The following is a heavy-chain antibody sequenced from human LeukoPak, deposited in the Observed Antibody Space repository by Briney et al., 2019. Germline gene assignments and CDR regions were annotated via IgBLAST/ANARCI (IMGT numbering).Heavy chain of an antibody. CDR1: GGSISSSSYY. Sequence: SETLSLTCTVSGGSISSSSYYWGWIRQPPGKGLEWIGSIYYSGSTYYNPSLKSRVTISVDTSKNQFSLKLSSVTAADTAVYYCARAPDAAAIAVAGKTPGYWGQGTLVTVSS. J-gene: IGHJ4*02. CDR2: IYYSGST. V-gene: IGHV4-39*07. CDR3: ARAPDAAAIAVAGKTPGY. D-gene: IGHD6-19*01.